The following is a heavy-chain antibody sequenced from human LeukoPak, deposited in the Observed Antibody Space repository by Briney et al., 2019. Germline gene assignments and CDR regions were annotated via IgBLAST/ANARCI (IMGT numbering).Heavy chain of an antibody. D-gene: IGHD6-6*01. Sequence: GASLKVSCKASGYTFTGYYMHWVRQAPGQGLEWMGWINPNSGGTNYAQKFQGRVTMTRDTSISTAYMELSRLRSDDTAVYYCARDRQEYSSSSEGTWGQGTLVTVSS. CDR3: ARDRQEYSSSSEGT. V-gene: IGHV1-2*02. CDR1: GYTFTGYY. CDR2: INPNSGGT. J-gene: IGHJ5*02.